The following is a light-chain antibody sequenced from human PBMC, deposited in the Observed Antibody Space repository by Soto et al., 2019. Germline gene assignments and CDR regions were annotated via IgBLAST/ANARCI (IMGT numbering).Light chain of an antibody. V-gene: IGLV2-8*01. CDR2: EVS. CDR3: SSYAGSNNLG. J-gene: IGLJ2*01. CDR1: SSDVGGYNS. Sequence: QSALTQPPSASGSPRQSVTISCTGTSSDVGGYNSVSWYQHHPGKAPKLMIYEVSKRPSGVPDRFSGSKSGNTASLTVSGLQAEDEADYYCSSYAGSNNLGFGGGTKLTVL.